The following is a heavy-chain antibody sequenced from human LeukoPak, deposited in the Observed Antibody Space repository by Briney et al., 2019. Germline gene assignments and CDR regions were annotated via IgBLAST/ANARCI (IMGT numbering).Heavy chain of an antibody. J-gene: IGHJ4*02. CDR1: GFTVSGNY. CDR2: IYKEGNT. CDR3: ARESVTSGWYLY. V-gene: IGHV3-53*01. Sequence: GGSLRLSCAASGFTVSGNYMSWARQAPGKGLQWVSTIYKEGNTFYADSVRGRFTLSRDNSKNTLYLQVNSLRAEDTAIYYCARESVTSGWYLYWGQGTLVTVSS. D-gene: IGHD6-19*01.